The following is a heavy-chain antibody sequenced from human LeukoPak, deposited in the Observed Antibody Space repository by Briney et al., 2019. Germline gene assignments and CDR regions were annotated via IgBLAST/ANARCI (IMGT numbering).Heavy chain of an antibody. D-gene: IGHD3-10*01. CDR2: IRYDGSNK. J-gene: IGHJ3*02. CDR3: AKDLWFGELLSGGSAFDI. CDR1: GFTFSSYG. V-gene: IGHV3-30*02. Sequence: GGSLRLSCAASGFTFSSYGMHWVRQAPGKGLEWVAFIRYDGSNKYYADSVKGRFTISRDNSKNTLYLQMNSLRAEDTAVYYCAKDLWFGELLSGGSAFDIWGQGTMVTVSS.